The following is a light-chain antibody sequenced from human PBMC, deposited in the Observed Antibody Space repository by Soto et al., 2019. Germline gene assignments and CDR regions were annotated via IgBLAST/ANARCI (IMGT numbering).Light chain of an antibody. J-gene: IGLJ1*01. CDR2: TNT. Sequence: QSVLTQPPSASGTPGQRVTISCSGSSSNVGGNPVNWYQHVPTTAPKLLIYTNTQRPSGVPGRFSGSKSGTSASLAISGLQSEDEADYYCASWDDCLNGPDFGTGTKVTVL. CDR1: SSNVGGNP. V-gene: IGLV1-44*01. CDR3: ASWDDCLNGPD.